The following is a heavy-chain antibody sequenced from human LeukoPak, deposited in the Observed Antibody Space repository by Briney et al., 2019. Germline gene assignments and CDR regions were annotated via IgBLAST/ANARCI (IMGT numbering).Heavy chain of an antibody. J-gene: IGHJ5*02. V-gene: IGHV3-30*04. D-gene: IGHD3-3*01. CDR1: GFTFRDSA. CDR3: ARESGFMMVGEINADNWFDP. CDR2: ILNDGSKR. Sequence: GSLRLSCSGAGFTFRDSAFHWVRQAPGQGVEWGAVILNDGSKRFYADSVKGRFTISRDNSRDTLYLHMQTLRPEDSAVYYCARESGFMMVGEINADNWFDPWGQGTPVTVSS.